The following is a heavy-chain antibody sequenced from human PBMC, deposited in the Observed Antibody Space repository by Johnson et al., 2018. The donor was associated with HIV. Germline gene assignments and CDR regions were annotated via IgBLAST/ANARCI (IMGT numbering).Heavy chain of an antibody. CDR3: ARDRRGATIDDAFDI. J-gene: IGHJ3*02. CDR2: INQDGTEK. V-gene: IGHV3-7*01. CDR1: EFTFNSYW. D-gene: IGHD1-26*01. Sequence: VQLVESGGDLVKPGGSLRLSCAGSEFTFNSYWMSWVRQAPGEGLEWVANINQDGTEKYYADSVKGRFTISRDNSKNTLYLQMNSLRTEDTAVYYCARDRRGATIDDAFDIWGQGTMVTVSS.